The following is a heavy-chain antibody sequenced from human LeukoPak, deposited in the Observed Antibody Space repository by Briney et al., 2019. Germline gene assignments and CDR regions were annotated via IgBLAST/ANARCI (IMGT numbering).Heavy chain of an antibody. D-gene: IGHD3-22*01. CDR1: GFTVSSNY. V-gene: IGHV3-66*01. J-gene: IGHJ4*02. CDR3: ARDPPYYYDSSGTDY. CDR2: IYSGGST. Sequence: PGGSLRLSCAASGFTVSSNYMSWVRQAPGKGLEWVSVIYSGGSTYYADSVKGRFTISRDNSKNTLYLQMNSLRAEDTAVYYCARDPPYYYDSSGTDYWGQGTLVTVSS.